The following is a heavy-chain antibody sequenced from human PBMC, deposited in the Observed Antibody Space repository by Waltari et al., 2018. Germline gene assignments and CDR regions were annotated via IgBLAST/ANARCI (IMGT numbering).Heavy chain of an antibody. CDR3: ARAIGFWSGFPNYYYCYYMDV. Sequence: QVQLQQWGAGLLKPSETLSLTCAVYGGSLSGYYWRWIRQPPGKGLEWIGEINHSGSTIDNPSLKSRVTISVDTSKNQFSLKLSSVTAADTAVYYCARAIGFWSGFPNYYYCYYMDVWDKGTTVTVSS. CDR2: INHSGST. CDR1: GGSLSGYY. D-gene: IGHD3-3*01. J-gene: IGHJ6*03. V-gene: IGHV4-34*01.